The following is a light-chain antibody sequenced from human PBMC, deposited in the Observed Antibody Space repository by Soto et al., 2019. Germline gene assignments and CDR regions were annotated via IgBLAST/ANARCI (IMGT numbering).Light chain of an antibody. Sequence: DIQLTQSPSFLSPSIGERSTITFRASQVISTSLAWYQVKPGKAPKLLIYAASTLESGVPSRFSATVSGTEFSLPVTRLQPEDFETYYCQQLFDYPITFGQGTRLEIK. CDR3: QQLFDYPIT. V-gene: IGKV1-9*01. CDR2: AAS. J-gene: IGKJ5*01. CDR1: QVISTS.